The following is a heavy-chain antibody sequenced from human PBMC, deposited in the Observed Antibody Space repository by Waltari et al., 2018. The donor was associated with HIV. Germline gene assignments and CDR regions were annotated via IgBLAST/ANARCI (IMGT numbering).Heavy chain of an antibody. D-gene: IGHD5-18*01. Sequence: QVQLQESGPGLVQPSETLSLTCPVSGGSVSSGSYYWSWIRQPPGKGLEWIGYIYYSGSTNYNPSLKSRVTISVDTSKNQFSLKLSSVTAADTAVYYCARVSTDTVMGLGDAFDIWGQGTMVTVSS. V-gene: IGHV4-61*01. CDR3: ARVSTDTVMGLGDAFDI. CDR1: GGSVSSGSYY. J-gene: IGHJ3*02. CDR2: IYYSGST.